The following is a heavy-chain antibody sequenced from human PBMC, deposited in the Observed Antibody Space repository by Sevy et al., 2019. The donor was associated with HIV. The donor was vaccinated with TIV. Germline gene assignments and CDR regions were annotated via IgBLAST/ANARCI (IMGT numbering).Heavy chain of an antibody. Sequence: PETLSLTCVVSGYSISSYYWWDWFRRPPGKGLEWIGAIHYTGTTQYTPSLNRRVTVSADTSKNQYSLRLSSMTAADTAIYYCASHDWGREDYWGQGTLVTVSS. D-gene: IGHD7-27*01. V-gene: IGHV4-38-2*01. J-gene: IGHJ4*02. CDR2: IHYTGTT. CDR1: GYSISSYYW. CDR3: ASHDWGREDY.